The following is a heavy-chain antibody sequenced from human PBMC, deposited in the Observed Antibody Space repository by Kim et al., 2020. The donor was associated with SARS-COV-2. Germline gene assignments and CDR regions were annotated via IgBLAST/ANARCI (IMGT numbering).Heavy chain of an antibody. D-gene: IGHD3-10*01. CDR2: INHSGST. J-gene: IGHJ4*02. V-gene: IGHV4-34*01. CDR1: GGSFSGYY. CDR3: ARGTYYGSGSYPLKYYFDY. Sequence: SETLSLTCAVYGGSFSGYYWSWIRQPPGKGLEWIGEINHSGSTNYNPSLKSRVTISVDTSKNQFSLKLSSVTAADTAVYYCARGTYYGSGSYPLKYYFDYWGQGTLVTVSS.